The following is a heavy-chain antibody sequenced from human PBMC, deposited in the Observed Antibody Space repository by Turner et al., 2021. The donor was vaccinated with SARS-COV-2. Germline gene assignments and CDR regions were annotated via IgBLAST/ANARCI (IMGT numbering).Heavy chain of an antibody. Sequence: QVQLVDSGGVVVQPGWSLSLSCAAVGFTFSSYGMNWVPQAPGKGLEGVGVIWVEGSNKSYADSVKGRFTISRDNSKNTMYLKMNSLRAEDTAVYDCARDGSGYYDSSGYFAHWGQGTLVTVSS. D-gene: IGHD3-22*01. J-gene: IGHJ4*02. CDR2: IWVEGSNK. CDR1: GFTFSSYG. V-gene: IGHV3-33*01. CDR3: ARDGSGYYDSSGYFAH.